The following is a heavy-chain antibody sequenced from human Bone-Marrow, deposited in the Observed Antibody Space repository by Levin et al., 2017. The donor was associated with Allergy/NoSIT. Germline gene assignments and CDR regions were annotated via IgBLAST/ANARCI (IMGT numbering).Heavy chain of an antibody. CDR1: GFTFDDYA. CDR2: ITWNSGYL. J-gene: IGHJ3*02. D-gene: IGHD3-22*01. Sequence: PGGSLRLSCKASGFTFDDYAMHWVRQVPGKGLEWVSGITWNSGYLDYADSVKGRFIISRDSAKNILYLQMNSLRVEDTDLYYCEKDIDSSGPSKNDALEIWGQGTMVTVSS. CDR3: EKDIDSSGPSKNDALEI. V-gene: IGHV3-9*01.